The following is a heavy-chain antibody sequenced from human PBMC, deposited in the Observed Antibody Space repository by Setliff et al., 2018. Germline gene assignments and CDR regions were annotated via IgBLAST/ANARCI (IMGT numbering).Heavy chain of an antibody. J-gene: IGHJ6*03. V-gene: IGHV1-46*01. CDR2: INLGGGST. D-gene: IGHD6-19*01. Sequence: GASVKVSCKASGYTFTSFYVHWVRQAPGQGLEWMGLINLGGGSTSYAQKFQGRVTMTADTSTSTVYMELSSLRSEDTAVYYCAREQWLDPPGYYYMDVWAKGTTVTVSS. CDR3: AREQWLDPPGYYYMDV. CDR1: GYTFTSFY.